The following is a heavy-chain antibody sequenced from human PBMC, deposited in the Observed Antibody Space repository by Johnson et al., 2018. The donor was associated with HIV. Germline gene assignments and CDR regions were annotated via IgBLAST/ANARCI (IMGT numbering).Heavy chain of an antibody. D-gene: IGHD5-24*01. V-gene: IGHV3-9*01. CDR2: ISWNSASI. CDR3: ARAIGDGYPGMKAFDI. J-gene: IGHJ3*02. Sequence: VQLVESGGGLVQPGGSLRLSCAASGFTFDDYAMHWVRLAPGKGLEWVSGISWNSASIGYADSVKGRFTISRDNAKNSLYLQMNSLRAGDTAVYYCARAIGDGYPGMKAFDIWGQGTMVTVSS. CDR1: GFTFDDYA.